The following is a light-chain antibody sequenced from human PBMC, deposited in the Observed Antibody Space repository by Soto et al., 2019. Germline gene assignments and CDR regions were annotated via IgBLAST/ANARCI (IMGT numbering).Light chain of an antibody. J-gene: IGKJ1*01. V-gene: IGKV1-5*03. CDR3: QQYNSYSAWT. CDR1: QSISSW. CDR2: KAS. Sequence: DIQMTQSPSTLSASVGDRVTITCRASQSISSWLAWYQQKPGKAPKLLIYKASSLESGVPSRFGGSGSGTEFTLTISSLQPDDFATDYCQQYNSYSAWTFGQGTKVEIK.